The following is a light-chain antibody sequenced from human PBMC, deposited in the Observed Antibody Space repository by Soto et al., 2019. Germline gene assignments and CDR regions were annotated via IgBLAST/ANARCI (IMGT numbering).Light chain of an antibody. CDR2: DTN. V-gene: IGLV7-46*01. CDR1: TGAFTSSHY. CDR3: LLSYPGLTGVNVV. Sequence: QAVVTQEPSLTVSPGGTVTLTCDSSTGAFTSSHYPYWFQQKPGQAPTTLIYDTNSRHSWTPARFSGSLLGGKGALTLSGAQPEDEADYYCLLSYPGLTGVNVVFGGGTKLTVL. J-gene: IGLJ2*01.